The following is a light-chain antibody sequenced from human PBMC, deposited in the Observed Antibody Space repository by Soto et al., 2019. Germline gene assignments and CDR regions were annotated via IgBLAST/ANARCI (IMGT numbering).Light chain of an antibody. CDR1: QDISVD. J-gene: IGKJ5*01. CDR3: QKFNTAPLT. CDR2: SAS. V-gene: IGKV1-27*01. Sequence: DIQMTQSPSSLSASEGDRVTITCRASQDISVDLAWYQQKPGKVPKLLIYSASTLQSGVPSGFSGSGSGTDFTLTISSLQPEVVATYFCQKFNTAPLTFGQGTRLEIK.